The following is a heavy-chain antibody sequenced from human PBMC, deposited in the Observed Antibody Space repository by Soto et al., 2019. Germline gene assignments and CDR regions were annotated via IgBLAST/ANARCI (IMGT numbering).Heavy chain of an antibody. CDR2: ISYDGSNK. V-gene: IGHV3-30-3*01. Sequence: QVQLVESGGGVVQPGRSLRLSCAASGFTFSSYAIHWVRQAPGKGLEWVAVISYDGSNKYYADSVKGRFTISRDNSKNTLYLQMNSLRAEDTAVYYCASCGYSYGYYYGMDVWGQGTTVTVSS. CDR1: GFTFSSYA. D-gene: IGHD5-18*01. J-gene: IGHJ6*02. CDR3: ASCGYSYGYYYGMDV.